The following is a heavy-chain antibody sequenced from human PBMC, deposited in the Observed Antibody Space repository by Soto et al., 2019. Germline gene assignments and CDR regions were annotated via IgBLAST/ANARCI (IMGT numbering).Heavy chain of an antibody. CDR3: ARGVAAAAGIGLDY. V-gene: IGHV3-33*01. D-gene: IGHD6-13*01. CDR1: GFTFSSYG. J-gene: IGHJ4*02. CDR2: IWYDGSNK. Sequence: PGGSLRLSCAASGFTFSSYGMHWVRQAPGKGLEWVAVIWYDGSNKYYADSVKGRFTISRDNSKNMLYLQMNSLRAEDTAVYYCARGVAAAAGIGLDYWGQGTLVTVSS.